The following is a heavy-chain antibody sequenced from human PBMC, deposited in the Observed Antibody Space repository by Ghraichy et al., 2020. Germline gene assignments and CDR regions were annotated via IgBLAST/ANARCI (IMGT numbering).Heavy chain of an antibody. Sequence: GGSLRLSCAASGFTFSSYSMNWVRQAPGKGLEWVSSISSSSSYIYYADSVMGRFTISRDNAKNSLYLQMNSLRAEDTAVYYCARDRITAMVTKSFDYWGQGTLVTVSS. V-gene: IGHV3-21*01. D-gene: IGHD5-18*01. CDR3: ARDRITAMVTKSFDY. J-gene: IGHJ4*02. CDR1: GFTFSSYS. CDR2: ISSSSSYI.